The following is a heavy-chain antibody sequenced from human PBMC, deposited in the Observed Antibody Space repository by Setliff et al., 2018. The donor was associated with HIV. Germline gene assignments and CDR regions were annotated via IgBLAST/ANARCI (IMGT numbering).Heavy chain of an antibody. Sequence: PSETLSLTCTVSGDSISSDFYWGWIRQPPGKGLEWIASIYHSGNTYYMPSLQSRVTISVDMSKNQFSRKLNSVTAADTAVYYCARGEACGGGCHYAFELWGRGTMVTVSS. CDR3: ARGEACGGGCHYAFEL. D-gene: IGHD2-21*02. CDR1: GDSISSDFY. J-gene: IGHJ3*01. V-gene: IGHV4-38-2*02. CDR2: IYHSGNT.